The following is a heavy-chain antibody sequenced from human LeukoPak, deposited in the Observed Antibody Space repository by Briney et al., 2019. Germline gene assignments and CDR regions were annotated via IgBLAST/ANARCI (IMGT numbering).Heavy chain of an antibody. CDR2: ISSSSSTI. V-gene: IGHV3-48*04. J-gene: IGHJ4*02. D-gene: IGHD6-13*01. CDR3: ARVLGYSSSWPFDY. Sequence: GGSLRLSCAASGFTFSSYSMNWVRQAPGKGLEWVSYISSSSSTIYYADSVKGRFTISRDNAKNSLYLQMNSLRVEDTAVYYCARVLGYSSSWPFDYWGQGTLVTVSS. CDR1: GFTFSSYS.